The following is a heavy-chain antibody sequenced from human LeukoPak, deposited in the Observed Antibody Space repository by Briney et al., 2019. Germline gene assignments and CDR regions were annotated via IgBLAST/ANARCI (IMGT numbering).Heavy chain of an antibody. CDR2: IYSGGST. V-gene: IGHV3-66*01. D-gene: IGHD3-22*01. CDR1: GFTFSSNY. CDR3: YSMIVVEIRVINDY. Sequence: GGSLTLSCAVSGFTFSSNYMSWVRQAPGKGLEWVSVIYSGGSTYYADSVKGRFTISRDNSKNTLYLQMNSLRAEDTAVYYCYSMIVVEIRVINDYWGQGTLVTVSS. J-gene: IGHJ4*02.